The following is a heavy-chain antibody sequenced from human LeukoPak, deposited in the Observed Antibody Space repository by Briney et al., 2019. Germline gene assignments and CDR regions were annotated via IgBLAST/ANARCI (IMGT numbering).Heavy chain of an antibody. J-gene: IGHJ4*02. Sequence: GGSLRPSCAASGFTFSSYGMHWVRQAPGKGLEWVAVIWYDGSNKYYADSVKGRFTISRDNSKNTLFLQMNSLRAEDTAVYYCARDPDDYGDYSYFDYWGQGTLVTVSS. V-gene: IGHV3-33*01. CDR3: ARDPDDYGDYSYFDY. CDR1: GFTFSSYG. D-gene: IGHD4-17*01. CDR2: IWYDGSNK.